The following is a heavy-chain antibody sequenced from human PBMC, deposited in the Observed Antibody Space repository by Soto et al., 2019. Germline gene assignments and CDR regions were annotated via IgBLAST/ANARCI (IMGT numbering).Heavy chain of an antibody. Sequence: QVQLQESGPGLVKPSQTLSLTCTVSGASISGGYYWTWIRQVPEKGLAWIGYMSSSGNSYYNPSLQSRVTISLDPSKSQFSLNLTSVTAADTAFYYFARTVMSRGSILRDYWGQGILVTVSS. CDR2: MSSSGNS. CDR1: GASISGGYY. J-gene: IGHJ4*02. CDR3: ARTVMSRGSILRDY. V-gene: IGHV4-31*03. D-gene: IGHD3-3*02.